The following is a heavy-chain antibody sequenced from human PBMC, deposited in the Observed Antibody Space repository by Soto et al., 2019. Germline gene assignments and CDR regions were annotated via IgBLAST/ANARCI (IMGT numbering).Heavy chain of an antibody. CDR2: IYYSGST. J-gene: IGHJ6*02. V-gene: IGHV4-39*02. Sequence: SETLSLTCTVSGGSVSSSSYYWGWIRQPPGKGLEWIGSIYYSGSTYYNPSLKSRVTISVDTSKNQFSLKLSSVTAADTAVYYCARETTGGSLVDLLYYYYYKGMDVWDQGTTVTVSS. CDR3: ARETTGGSLVDLLYYYYYKGMDV. CDR1: GGSVSSSSYY. D-gene: IGHD2-15*01.